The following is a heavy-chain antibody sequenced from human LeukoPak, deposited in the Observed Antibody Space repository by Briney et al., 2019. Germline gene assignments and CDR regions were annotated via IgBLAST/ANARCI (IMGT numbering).Heavy chain of an antibody. CDR2: ISSSSSYI. V-gene: IGHV3-21*01. J-gene: IGHJ6*02. D-gene: IGHD2-2*02. CDR1: GFTFSSYA. Sequence: GGSLRLSCAASGFTFSSYAMSWVRQAPGKGLEWVSSISSSSSYIYYADSVKGRFTISRDNAKNSLYLQMNSLRAEDTAVYYCARTYCSSTSCYNDYYYGMDVWGQGTTVTVSS. CDR3: ARTYCSSTSCYNDYYYGMDV.